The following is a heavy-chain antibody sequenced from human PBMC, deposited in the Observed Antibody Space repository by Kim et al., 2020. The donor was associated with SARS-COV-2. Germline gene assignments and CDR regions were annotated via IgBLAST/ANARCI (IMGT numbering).Heavy chain of an antibody. CDR1: GFSLSARGVG. CDR3: AHIFLHTVPHAFDI. J-gene: IGHJ3*02. CDR2: IHWDGDK. D-gene: IGHD2-2*02. V-gene: IGHV2-5*02. Sequence: SGPTLVNPTQPLTLTCSFSGFSLSARGVGVAWIRQPPGKALEWLSLIHWDGDKHYTPSLKNRLTITKDTSENQVVLTMTNMDPVDTATYYCAHIFLHTVPHAFDIWSQGTMVTVSS.